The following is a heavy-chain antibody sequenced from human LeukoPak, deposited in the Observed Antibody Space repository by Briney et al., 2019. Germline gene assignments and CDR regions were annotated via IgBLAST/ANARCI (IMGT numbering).Heavy chain of an antibody. Sequence: ASVKVSCKVSGYTLTELSMHWVRQAPGKGLEWMGGFDPEDGETIYAQKFQGRVTMTEDTSTDTAYMELSSLRSEDTAVYYCATETLPWQQLVRISQPEYFQHWGQGTLVTVSS. CDR1: GYTLTELS. D-gene: IGHD6-13*01. J-gene: IGHJ1*01. CDR3: ATETLPWQQLVRISQPEYFQH. CDR2: FDPEDGET. V-gene: IGHV1-24*01.